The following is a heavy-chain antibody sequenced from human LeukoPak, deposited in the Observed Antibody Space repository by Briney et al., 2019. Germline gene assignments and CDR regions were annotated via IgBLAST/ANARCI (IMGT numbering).Heavy chain of an antibody. CDR1: GFTFSSYS. CDR3: ARVGRDGYTYFDY. D-gene: IGHD5-24*01. J-gene: IGHJ4*02. CDR2: IYSGGST. V-gene: IGHV3-53*01. Sequence: GGSLRLSCAASGFTFSSYSMNWVRQAPGKGLEWVSVIYSGGSTYYADSVKGRFTISRDNSKNTLYLQMNSLRAEDTAVYYCARVGRDGYTYFDYWGQGTLVTVSS.